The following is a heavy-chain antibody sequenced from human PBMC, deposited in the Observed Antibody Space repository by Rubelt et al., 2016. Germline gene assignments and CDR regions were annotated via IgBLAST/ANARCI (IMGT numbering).Heavy chain of an antibody. J-gene: IGHJ4*02. CDR2: INHSGST. D-gene: IGHD6-13*01. Sequence: QVQLQQWGAGLLKPSETLSLTCAVSGVSFSGYYWSWIRQPPGKGLEWIGEINHSGSTNYNPYLKSRDTISVDKSKNQFSRKLSSGTAADTAVYYCARLSRSISRAAADYWGQGTLVTVSS. CDR3: ARLSRSISRAAADY. CDR1: GVSFSGYY. V-gene: IGHV4-34*01.